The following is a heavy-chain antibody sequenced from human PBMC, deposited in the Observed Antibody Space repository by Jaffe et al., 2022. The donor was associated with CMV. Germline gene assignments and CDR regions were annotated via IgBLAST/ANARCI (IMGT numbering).Heavy chain of an antibody. V-gene: IGHV1-18*04. CDR1: GYTFTTYG. Sequence: QVQLVQSGTEVKKPGDSVKVACKTSGYTFTTYGIGWVRQAPGQGLQWLGWISTYSGSTNYAQMLQGRITIMMDTSTDTVYMELRSLRSDDTAVYYCARDIHYSDFWGQGTLVTVSS. CDR2: ISTYSGST. CDR3: ARDIHYSDF. J-gene: IGHJ4*02. D-gene: IGHD2-2*02.